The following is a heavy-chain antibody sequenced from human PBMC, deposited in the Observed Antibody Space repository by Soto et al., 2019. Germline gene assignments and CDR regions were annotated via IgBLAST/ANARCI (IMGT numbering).Heavy chain of an antibody. CDR2: IYYSGST. D-gene: IGHD3-3*01. CDR3: ARGIYDFWSGHRYGMDV. V-gene: IGHV4-34*01. Sequence: SETLSLTCAVYGGSFSGYYWSWIRQPPGKGLEWIGGIYYSGSTYYNPSLKSRVTISVDTSKNQFSLKLSSVTAADTAVYYCARGIYDFWSGHRYGMDVWGQGTTVTVSS. CDR1: GGSFSGYY. J-gene: IGHJ6*02.